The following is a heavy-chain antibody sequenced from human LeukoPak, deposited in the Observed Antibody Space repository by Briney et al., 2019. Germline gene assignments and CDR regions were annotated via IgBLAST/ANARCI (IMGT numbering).Heavy chain of an antibody. J-gene: IGHJ4*02. CDR3: ASVYDSSGYYPF. CDR1: GGSVSSGGYY. Sequence: PSETLSLTCTVSGGSVSSGGYYWSWIRQPPEKGLEWIGEINHSGSTNYNPSLKSRVTISGDTSKNQFSLKLSSVTAADTALYYCASVYDSSGYYPFWGQGTLVTVSS. D-gene: IGHD3-22*01. V-gene: IGHV4-61*08. CDR2: INHSGST.